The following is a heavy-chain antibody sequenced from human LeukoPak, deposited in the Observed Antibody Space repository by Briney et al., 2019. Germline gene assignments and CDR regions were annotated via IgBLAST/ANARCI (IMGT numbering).Heavy chain of an antibody. CDR2: IYWDDDK. CDR1: GSSLTTGGVG. CDR3: AFQSLEFVGGFDY. V-gene: IGHV2-5*02. J-gene: IGHJ4*02. Sequence: SGPTLVKPTQTLTLTCFLSGSSLTTGGVGVTWFRQPPGQALEWLALIYWDDDKRYSPSLKSRLTITKDTSKNQVVLTMTNMNPVGTATYFCAFQSLEFVGGFDYWGQGILVTVSS. D-gene: IGHD3-10*01.